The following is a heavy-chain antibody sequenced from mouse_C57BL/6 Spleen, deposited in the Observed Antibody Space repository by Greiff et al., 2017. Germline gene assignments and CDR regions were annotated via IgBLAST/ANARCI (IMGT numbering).Heavy chain of an antibody. V-gene: IGHV1-82*01. D-gene: IGHD1-1*01. CDR1: GYAFRSSW. Sequence: VQLQQSGPELVKPGASVKISCKASGYAFRSSWMNWVKQRPGKGLEWIGRLYPGDGDTNYNVKVKGKATLTADKSSSTAYMQLSSLTSEDSAVYFCARKGDYGRGDYFDYWGQGTPLTVSS. CDR2: LYPGDGDT. J-gene: IGHJ2*01. CDR3: ARKGDYGRGDYFDY.